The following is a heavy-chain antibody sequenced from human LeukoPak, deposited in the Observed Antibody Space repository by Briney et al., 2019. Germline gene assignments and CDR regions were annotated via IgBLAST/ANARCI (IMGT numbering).Heavy chain of an antibody. D-gene: IGHD6-13*01. CDR2: IKEDGGEK. J-gene: IGHJ4*02. CDR3: ATERRGSSTYDGNEAFDF. V-gene: IGHV3-7*01. CDR1: GVTFSNYW. Sequence: GGSLRLSCTASGVTFSNYWMSWVRRAPGKGLEWVANIKEDGGEKNYVDSVRGRFTITRDNSRNSLYLQMNSLRGEDTAVYYCATERRGSSTYDGNEAFDFWGQGTLVTVSS.